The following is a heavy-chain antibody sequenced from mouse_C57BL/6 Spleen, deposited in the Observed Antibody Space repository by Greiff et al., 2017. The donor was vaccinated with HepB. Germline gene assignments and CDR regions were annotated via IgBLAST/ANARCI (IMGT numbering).Heavy chain of an antibody. CDR2: IWRGGST. CDR1: GFSLTSYG. Sequence: VKLVESGPGLVQPSQSLSITCTVSGFSLTSYGVHWVRQSPGKGLEWLGVIWRGGSTDYNAAFMSRLSITKDNSKSQVFFKMNSLPADDTAIYYCAKSSPDYYGSRGYAMDYWGQGTSVTVSS. D-gene: IGHD1-1*01. V-gene: IGHV2-5*01. CDR3: AKSSPDYYGSRGYAMDY. J-gene: IGHJ4*01.